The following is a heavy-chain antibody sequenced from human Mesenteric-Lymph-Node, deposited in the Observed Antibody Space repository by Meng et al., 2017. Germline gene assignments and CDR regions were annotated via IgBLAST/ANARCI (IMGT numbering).Heavy chain of an antibody. CDR1: GFTFSSYW. J-gene: IGHJ4*02. D-gene: IGHD4-17*01. V-gene: IGHV3-74*01. CDR3: ARDKGGDHSFDY. Sequence: GESLKISCAASGFTFSSYWMHWVRQAPGKGLVWVSRINSDGSSTSYADSVKGRFTISRDNAKNTLYLQMNSLRLEDTAVYYCARDKGGDHSFDYRGQGALVTVSS. CDR2: INSDGSST.